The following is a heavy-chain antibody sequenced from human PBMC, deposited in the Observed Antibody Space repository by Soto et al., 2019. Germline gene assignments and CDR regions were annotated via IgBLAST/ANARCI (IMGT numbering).Heavy chain of an antibody. CDR1: GYSFTIYC. CDR3: ARGDIVVVPATNYYYYYGMDV. J-gene: IGHJ6*02. V-gene: IGHV5-10-1*01. D-gene: IGHD2-2*01. CDR2: IDPSDSYT. Sequence: GESLKISCNGSGYSFTIYCISWVLQMPGKGLDWMGRIDPSDSYTNYSPSFQGHVTISADKSISTAYLQWSSLKASDTAMYYCARGDIVVVPATNYYYYYGMDVWGQGTTVTVSS.